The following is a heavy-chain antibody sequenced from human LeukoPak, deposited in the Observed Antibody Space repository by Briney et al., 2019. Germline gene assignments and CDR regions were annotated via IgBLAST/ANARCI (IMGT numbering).Heavy chain of an antibody. CDR2: IIPIFGTA. V-gene: IGHV1-69*01. J-gene: IGHJ4*02. D-gene: IGHD5-12*01. CDR3: ARHQYSGYDTNVGY. Sequence: VASVKVSCKASGGTFSSYAISWVRQAPGQGLEWMGGIIPIFGTANYAQKFQGRVTITADESTSTAYMELSSLRSEDTAVYYCARHQYSGYDTNVGYWGQGTLVTVSS. CDR1: GGTFSSYA.